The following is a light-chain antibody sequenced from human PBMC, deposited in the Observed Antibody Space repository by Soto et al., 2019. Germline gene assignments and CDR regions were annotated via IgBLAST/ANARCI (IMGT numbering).Light chain of an antibody. J-gene: IGKJ1*01. CDR2: AAS. V-gene: IGKV1-8*01. Sequence: AIRMTQDPSSLSASTGDRVTITCLASQGISSYLAWYQQKPGKAPKLLIYAASTLQSGVPSRFSGSGSGTDFTLTISCLQSEDFATYYCQQYYSYPRTFGQGTKVDIK. CDR1: QGISSY. CDR3: QQYYSYPRT.